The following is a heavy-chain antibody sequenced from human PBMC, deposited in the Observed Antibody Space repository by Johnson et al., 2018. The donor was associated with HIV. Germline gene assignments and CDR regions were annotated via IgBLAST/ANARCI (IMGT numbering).Heavy chain of an antibody. Sequence: QVQLVESGGGVVQPGRSLRLSCAASGFTFSSYAMHWVRQAPGKGLEWVAVISYDGSNKYYAESVKGRFTISRDNSKNTLYLQMHSLRTEDTAVYYCARDYDIPRDDGFDIWGQGTMVTVSS. J-gene: IGHJ3*02. CDR3: ARDYDIPRDDGFDI. V-gene: IGHV3-30-3*01. CDR1: GFTFSSYA. CDR2: ISYDGSNK. D-gene: IGHD3-9*01.